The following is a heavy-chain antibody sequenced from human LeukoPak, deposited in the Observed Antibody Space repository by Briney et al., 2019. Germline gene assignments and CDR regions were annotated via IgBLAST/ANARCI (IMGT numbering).Heavy chain of an antibody. CDR3: ARRGDYDILTGYPYNWFDP. V-gene: IGHV1-2*02. D-gene: IGHD3-9*01. Sequence: ASVKASCKASGYTFTGYYMHWVRQAPGQGLEWMGWINPNSGGTNYAQKFQGRVTMTRDTSISTAYMELSRLRSDDTAVYYCARRGDYDILTGYPYNWFDPWGQGTLVTVSS. CDR1: GYTFTGYY. CDR2: INPNSGGT. J-gene: IGHJ5*02.